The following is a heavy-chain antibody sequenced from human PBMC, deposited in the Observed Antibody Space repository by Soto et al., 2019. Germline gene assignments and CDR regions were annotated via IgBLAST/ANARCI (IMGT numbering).Heavy chain of an antibody. CDR2: IIPIFGAA. CDR3: ARDQIGEALYYFDY. Sequence: WAAVKSCCNASGGTFSSYAISWVRQAPGQGLEWMGGIIPIFGAANYAQKFQGRVTITADESTSTAYMELSSLRSEDTAVYYCARDQIGEALYYFDYWGHGTLVTASS. V-gene: IGHV1-69*13. CDR1: GGTFSSYA. J-gene: IGHJ4*01.